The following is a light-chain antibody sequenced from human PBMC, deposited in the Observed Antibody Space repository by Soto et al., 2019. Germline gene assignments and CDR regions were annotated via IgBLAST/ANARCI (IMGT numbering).Light chain of an antibody. CDR1: NSDIGSNY. CDR3: AAWDDSLNGRV. CDR2: RNN. V-gene: IGLV1-47*01. Sequence: QLVLTQPPSESGTPGQRVTLSCSGNNSDIGSNYVYWYQQLPGAAPKLLIYRNNQRPSGVPDRFSGSKSGTSASLAISGLRSEDEADYYCAAWDDSLNGRVFGGGTKLTVL. J-gene: IGLJ3*02.